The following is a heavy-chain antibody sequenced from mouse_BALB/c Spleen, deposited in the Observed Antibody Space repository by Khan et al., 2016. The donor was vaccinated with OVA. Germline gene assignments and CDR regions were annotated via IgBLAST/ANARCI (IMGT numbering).Heavy chain of an antibody. J-gene: IGHJ2*01. V-gene: IGHV5-9-3*01. D-gene: IGHD1-1*01. CDR1: GFTFSNYA. CDR2: ISSGGSYT. Sequence: EVELVESGGGLVKPGGALKISCAASGFTFSNYALSWVRQTPEKRLEWVATISSGGSYTYYPASVKGRFTISRDNAENTLNLQMSSLRSEDTAMYYFAITPGYYGRNYFDFWSQGTTHSVSS. CDR3: AITPGYYGRNYFDF.